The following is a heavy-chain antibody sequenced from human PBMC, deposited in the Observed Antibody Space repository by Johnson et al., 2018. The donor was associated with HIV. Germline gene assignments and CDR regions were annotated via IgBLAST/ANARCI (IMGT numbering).Heavy chain of an antibody. CDR1: EFILSDYY. CDR2: ISGSGSTI. CDR3: ARDGRGLDAFDI. Sequence: EQLVESGGGLVKPGGSLRLSCAASEFILSDYYMSWVRQAPEKGLEWISYISGSGSTIYYADSVKGRFTIYRDTAKNSLYLQMNSLRDVDTAVYYCARDGRGLDAFDIWGQGTMVTVSS. V-gene: IGHV3-11*04. J-gene: IGHJ3*02. D-gene: IGHD3/OR15-3a*01.